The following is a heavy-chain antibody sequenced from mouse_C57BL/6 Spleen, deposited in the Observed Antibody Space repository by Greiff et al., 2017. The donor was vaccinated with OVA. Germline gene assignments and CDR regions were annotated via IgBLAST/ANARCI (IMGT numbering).Heavy chain of an antibody. J-gene: IGHJ3*01. Sequence: VQLQQSGPGLVKPSQSLSLTCSVTGYSITSGYYWNWIRQFPGNKLEWMGYISYDGSNNYNPSLKNRISITRDTSKNQFFLKLNSVTTEDTATYYCARDKGYYGSEGFAYWGQGTLVTVSA. CDR1: GYSITSGYY. V-gene: IGHV3-6*01. CDR3: ARDKGYYGSEGFAY. CDR2: ISYDGSN. D-gene: IGHD1-1*01.